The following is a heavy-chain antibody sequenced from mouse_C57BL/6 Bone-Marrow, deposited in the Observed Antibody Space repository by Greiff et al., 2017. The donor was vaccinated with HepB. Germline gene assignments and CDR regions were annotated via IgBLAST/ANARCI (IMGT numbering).Heavy chain of an antibody. CDR2: INPNNGGT. CDR1: GYTFTDYY. Sequence: VQLQQSGPELVKPGASVKISCKASGYTFTDYYMNWVKQSHGKSLEWIGDINPNNGGTSYNQKFKGKATLTGDKSSSTAYMELRSLTSEDSAVYYCARDYEDFDYWGQGTTLTVSS. V-gene: IGHV1-26*01. CDR3: ARDYEDFDY. J-gene: IGHJ2*01. D-gene: IGHD1-1*01.